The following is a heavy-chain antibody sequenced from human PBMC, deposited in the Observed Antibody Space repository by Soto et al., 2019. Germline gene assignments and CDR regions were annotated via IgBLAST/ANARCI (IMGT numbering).Heavy chain of an antibody. V-gene: IGHV1-18*01. D-gene: IGHD2-2*01. CDR2: ISLYSDGT. Sequence: ASVKVSCKTSGCTFSNYGITWVRQAPGQPLEWLGWISLYSDGTNYAQKFQGRVSMTTDTSTTTAYMELRSLRSDDTAVYYCARVVPGAEAWFGPWGQGTLGTVAS. CDR3: ARVVPGAEAWFGP. CDR1: GCTFSNYG. J-gene: IGHJ5*02.